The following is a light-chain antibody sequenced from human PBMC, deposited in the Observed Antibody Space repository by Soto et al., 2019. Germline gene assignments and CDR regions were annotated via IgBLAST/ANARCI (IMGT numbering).Light chain of an antibody. Sequence: EIVLTQSPGTLSLFPGERATLSCRASQSLTTSYLAWYQQKPGQAPRLLIYGASSWATGIPDRFIGSGSGTAFTLTISRLEPEDFAVYYCQQYGTSPTFGQGTRLEIK. CDR3: QQYGTSPT. CDR1: QSLTTSY. J-gene: IGKJ5*01. V-gene: IGKV3-20*01. CDR2: GAS.